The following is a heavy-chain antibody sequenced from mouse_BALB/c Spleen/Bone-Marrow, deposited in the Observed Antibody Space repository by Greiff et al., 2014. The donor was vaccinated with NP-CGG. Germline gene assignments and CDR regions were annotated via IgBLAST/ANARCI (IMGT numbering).Heavy chain of an antibody. CDR2: ILPGSGST. CDR1: GYTFSSYW. V-gene: IGHV1-9*01. CDR3: AREDGNHVGFAY. D-gene: IGHD2-1*01. Sequence: VKLMESGAELMKPGASVKISCKATGYTFSSYWIEWVKQRPGHGLEWIGEILPGSGSTNYNEKFEGKATFTADTSSNTAYMQLSSLTSEDSAVYYCAREDGNHVGFAYWGQGTLVTVSA. J-gene: IGHJ3*01.